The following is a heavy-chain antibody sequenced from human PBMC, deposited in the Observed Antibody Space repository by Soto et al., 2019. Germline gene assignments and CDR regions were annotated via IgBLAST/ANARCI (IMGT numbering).Heavy chain of an antibody. CDR2: IYYSGST. V-gene: IGHV4-59*01. J-gene: IGHJ6*02. Sequence: PSETLSLTCTVSGGSISSYYWSWIRQPPGKGLEWIGYIYYSGSTNYNPSLKSRVTISVDTSKNQFSLKLSSVTAADTAVYYCARGGSNSSSWYWNYYYYGMDVWGQGTTVTVSS. D-gene: IGHD6-13*01. CDR3: ARGGSNSSSWYWNYYYYGMDV. CDR1: GGSISSYY.